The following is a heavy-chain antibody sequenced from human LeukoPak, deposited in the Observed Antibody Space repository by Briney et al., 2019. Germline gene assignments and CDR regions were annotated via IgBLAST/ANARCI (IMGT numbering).Heavy chain of an antibody. D-gene: IGHD2-15*01. V-gene: IGHV3-53*01. J-gene: IGHJ5*02. CDR2: VYSGGSGTT. Sequence: SGGSLRLSCAVSGFTVSTNNMNWVRQAPGKGLEWVSVVYSGGSGTTYYADSVKGRFTVSRDNSKNTLYLHMNSLTAEDTAVYYCARASRVGYCGGGSCWWFDLWGQGTLVTVSS. CDR1: GFTVSTNN. CDR3: ARASRVGYCGGGSCWWFDL.